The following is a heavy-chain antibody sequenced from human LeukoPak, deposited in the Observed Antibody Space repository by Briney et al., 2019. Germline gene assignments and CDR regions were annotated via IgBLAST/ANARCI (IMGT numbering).Heavy chain of an antibody. V-gene: IGHV4-4*07. CDR3: ARGYWNYYYYYYYMDV. Sequence: SETLSLTCTVSGGSISSYYWSWIRQPAGKGLEWIGRIYTSGSTNYNPSLKSRVTMSVDTSKNQFSLKLSSVTAADTAVYYCARGYWNYYYYYYYMDVWGKGTTVTVSS. CDR1: GGSISSYY. CDR2: IYTSGST. J-gene: IGHJ6*03. D-gene: IGHD1-7*01.